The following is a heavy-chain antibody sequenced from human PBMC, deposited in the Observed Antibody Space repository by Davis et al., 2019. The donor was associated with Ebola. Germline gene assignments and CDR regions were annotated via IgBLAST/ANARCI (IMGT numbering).Heavy chain of an antibody. D-gene: IGHD3-3*01. CDR1: GGSISSSNW. Sequence: SETLSLTCAVSGGSISSSNWWCWVRQPPGKGLEWIGSIYYSGSTYYNPSLKSRVTISVDTSKIQFSLKLSSVTAANTAVYYCARQPTIFGVVTYTSWGQGTLVTVSS. CDR3: ARQPTIFGVVTYTS. J-gene: IGHJ4*02. CDR2: IYYSGST. V-gene: IGHV4-39*01.